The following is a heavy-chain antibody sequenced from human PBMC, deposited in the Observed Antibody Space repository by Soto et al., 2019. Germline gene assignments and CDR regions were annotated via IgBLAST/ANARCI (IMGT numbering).Heavy chain of an antibody. V-gene: IGHV4-39*01. J-gene: IGHJ4*02. CDR1: GGSISSSSYY. CDR3: ARVLVTGYGDSPGYFDY. D-gene: IGHD4-17*01. Sequence: QLQLQESGPGLVKPSETLSLTCTVSGGSISSSSYYWGWIRQPPGKGLEWIGSIYYSGSTYYNPSLKSRVTISVDTSKNQFSLKLSSVTAADTAVYYCARVLVTGYGDSPGYFDYWGQGTLVTVSS. CDR2: IYYSGST.